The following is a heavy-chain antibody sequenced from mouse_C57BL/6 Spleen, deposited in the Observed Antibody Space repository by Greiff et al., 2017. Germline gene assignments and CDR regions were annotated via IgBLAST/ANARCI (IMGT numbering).Heavy chain of an antibody. D-gene: IGHD2-4*01. J-gene: IGHJ3*01. CDR3: TGIGDYDGAGFAY. CDR1: GYTFTSYW. Sequence: VQLQQSGTVLARPGASVKMSCKTSGYTFTSYWMHWVKQRPGQGLEWIGAIYPGNSDTSYNPKFKGKAKLPAVTSASTAYMDLSSLTTQDSAVYYCTGIGDYDGAGFAYWGQGTMVTVSA. V-gene: IGHV1-5*01. CDR2: IYPGNSDT.